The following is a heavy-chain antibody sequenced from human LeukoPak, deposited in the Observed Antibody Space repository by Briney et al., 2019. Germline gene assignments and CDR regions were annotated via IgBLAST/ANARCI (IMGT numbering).Heavy chain of an antibody. D-gene: IGHD2-21*02. CDR3: ARNTETAIPLPYYFDY. Sequence: ASVKVSCTASGYTFTSYAMHWVRQAPGQRLECMGWINTGNGNTKYSQKFQGKVTITRDTSASTAYMDLSSLRSEDTAVYYCARNTETAIPLPYYFDYWGQGTLVTVSS. V-gene: IGHV1-3*04. CDR2: INTGNGNT. CDR1: GYTFTSYA. J-gene: IGHJ4*02.